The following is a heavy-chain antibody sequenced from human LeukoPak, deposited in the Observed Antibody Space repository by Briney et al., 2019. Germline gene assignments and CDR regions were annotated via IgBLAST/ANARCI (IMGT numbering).Heavy chain of an antibody. V-gene: IGHV1-24*01. J-gene: IGHJ4*02. CDR3: ATALSVAGDY. CDR2: FDPEDGET. D-gene: IGHD6-19*01. CDR1: GYTLTELS. Sequence: ASVKVSCKFSGYTLTELSMRWVRQAPGKGLEWMGGFDPEDGETIYAQKFQGRVTMTEDTSTDTAYMELSSLRSEDTAVYYCATALSVAGDYWGQGTLVTVSS.